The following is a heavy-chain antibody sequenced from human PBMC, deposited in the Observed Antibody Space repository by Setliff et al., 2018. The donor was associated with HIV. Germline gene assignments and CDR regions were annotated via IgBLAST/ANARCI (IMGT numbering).Heavy chain of an antibody. CDR2: IRSSGDT. V-gene: IGHV4-39*01. CDR1: GPSISSHNYY. Sequence: PSETLSLTCTVSGPSISSHNYYWGWIRQSPGKGLEWIASIRSSGDTYYNPSLQSRVIISVDTSSNQISLKLTSVTAADTAVYYCTIPASSLAPNWGRGTQVTVSS. CDR3: TIPASSLAPN. J-gene: IGHJ4*02.